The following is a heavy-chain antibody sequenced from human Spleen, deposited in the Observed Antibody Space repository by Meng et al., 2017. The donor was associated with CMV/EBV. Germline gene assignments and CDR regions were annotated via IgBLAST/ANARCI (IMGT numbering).Heavy chain of an antibody. CDR3: AGQHYRNNSYGFDY. J-gene: IGHJ4*02. CDR2: INHSGST. Sequence: SETLSLTCAVYGGSFSGYYWSWIRQPPGKGLEWIGEINHSGSTNYNPSLKSRVTISVDTSKNQFSLKLSSVTAADTAVYYCAGQHYRNNSYGFDYWGQGTLVTVSS. CDR1: GGSFSGYY. V-gene: IGHV4-34*01. D-gene: IGHD1/OR15-1a*01.